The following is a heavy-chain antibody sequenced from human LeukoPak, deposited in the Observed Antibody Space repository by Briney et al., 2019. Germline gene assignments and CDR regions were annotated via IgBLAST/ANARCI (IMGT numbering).Heavy chain of an antibody. CDR2: IYTSGST. CDR1: GGSISSGSYY. V-gene: IGHV4-61*02. Sequence: SETLSLTCTVSGGSISSGSYYWGWIRQPAGKGLEWIGRIYTSGSTNYNPSRKSRITISVDTSKNQFSLKLSSVTAADTAVYYCARGTLTYYYGSGDEPDYWGQGTLVTVSS. J-gene: IGHJ4*02. D-gene: IGHD3-10*01. CDR3: ARGTLTYYYGSGDEPDY.